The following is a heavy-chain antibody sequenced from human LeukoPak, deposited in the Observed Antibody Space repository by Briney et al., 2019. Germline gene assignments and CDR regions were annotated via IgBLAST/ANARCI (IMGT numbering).Heavy chain of an antibody. CDR1: GFTFSSYA. Sequence: PGGSLRLSCAASGFTFSSYAMHWVRQAPGKGLEWVAVISYDGSNKYYADSVKGRFTISRDNSKNTLYLQMNSLRAEDTAVYYCARGLWSNVNTAMVPTYWGQGTLVTVSS. D-gene: IGHD5-18*01. V-gene: IGHV3-30-3*01. CDR2: ISYDGSNK. J-gene: IGHJ4*02. CDR3: ARGLWSNVNTAMVPTY.